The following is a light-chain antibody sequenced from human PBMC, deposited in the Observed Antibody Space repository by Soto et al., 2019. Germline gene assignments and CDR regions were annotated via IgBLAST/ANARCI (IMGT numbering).Light chain of an antibody. V-gene: IGKV3-20*01. Sequence: DIVLTQSPCTLSLSPGEGATLSCKVSQSLTSGYLAWYQQKPGQAPRILIYAASSRAPGIPDRSSGSGSGTDFTLTISRLEPEDFAVYYCQQYSSSRTFGQGTKVDI. CDR3: QQYSSSRT. CDR1: QSLTSGY. CDR2: AAS. J-gene: IGKJ1*01.